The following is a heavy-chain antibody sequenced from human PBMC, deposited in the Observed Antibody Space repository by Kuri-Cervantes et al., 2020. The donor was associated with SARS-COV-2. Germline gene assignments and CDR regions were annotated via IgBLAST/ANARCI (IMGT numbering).Heavy chain of an antibody. D-gene: IGHD3-9*01. CDR2: IIPIFGIA. J-gene: IGHJ4*02. Sequence: SVKVSCKASGGTFSSYAISWVRQAPGQGLEWMGGIIPIFGIANYAQKFQGRVTITADKSTSTAYMELSSLRSEDTAVYYCATSSDDIFRTGVDYFDYWGQGTLVTVSS. CDR3: ATSSDDIFRTGVDYFDY. CDR1: GGTFSSYA. V-gene: IGHV1-69*10.